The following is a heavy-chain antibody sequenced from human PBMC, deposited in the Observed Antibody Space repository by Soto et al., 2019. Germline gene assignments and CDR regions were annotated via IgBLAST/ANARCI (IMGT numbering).Heavy chain of an antibody. CDR1: GGTFSNYA. V-gene: IGHV1-69*12. Sequence: QVQLVQSGAEVKKPGSSVKVSCKASGGTFSNYAISWVRQAPGQGLEWMGGIIPIFGTTYYAQKFQGRVTIIADESTTTAYLELSSLRSEDTALYYCARVEAVAGICNYHGLDVWGQGTAVSVSS. CDR3: ARVEAVAGICNYHGLDV. CDR2: IIPIFGTT. D-gene: IGHD6-19*01. J-gene: IGHJ6*02.